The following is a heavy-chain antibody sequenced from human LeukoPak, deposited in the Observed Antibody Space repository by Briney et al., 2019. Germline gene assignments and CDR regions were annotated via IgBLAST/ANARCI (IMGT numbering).Heavy chain of an antibody. V-gene: IGHV3-21*01. J-gene: IGHJ3*02. CDR3: ARVVADYHGSGSYSPPDAFDI. D-gene: IGHD3-10*01. Sequence: GGSLRLSCAASGFTFSSYSMSWVRQAPGMGLEWVSSISSSSSYIYYADPVKGRFTISRDNAKNSLYLQMNSLRAEDTAVYYCARVVADYHGSGSYSPPDAFDIWGQGTMVTVSS. CDR1: GFTFSSYS. CDR2: ISSSSSYI.